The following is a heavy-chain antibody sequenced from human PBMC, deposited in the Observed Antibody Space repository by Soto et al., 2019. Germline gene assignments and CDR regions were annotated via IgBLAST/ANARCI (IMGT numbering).Heavy chain of an antibody. CDR1: GFTVSNTY. D-gene: IGHD2-2*01. CDR2: IYTAGGT. J-gene: IGHJ5*02. V-gene: IGHV3-53*01. CDR3: ARALPVAKGGFDP. Sequence: GSLRLSCAASGFTVSNTYMTWVRQPPGKGLECVSVIYTAGGTNYADSVKGRFIISRDNSKNTLYLQMNSLRAEDTAVYYCARALPVAKGGFDPWGQGTLVTVSS.